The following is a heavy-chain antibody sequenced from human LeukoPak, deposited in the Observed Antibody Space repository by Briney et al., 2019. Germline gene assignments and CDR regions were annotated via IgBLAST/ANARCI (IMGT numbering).Heavy chain of an antibody. V-gene: IGHV3-21*01. CDR1: GFTFSSYS. Sequence: GGSLRLSCAASGFTFSSYSMNWVRQAPGKGLEWVSSISSSSSYIYYTDSVKGRFTISRDNAKNSLYLQMNSLRAEDTAVYYCARAYYDYVWGSWFYPWGQGTLVTVSS. J-gene: IGHJ5*02. CDR2: ISSSSSYI. D-gene: IGHD3-16*01. CDR3: ARAYYDYVWGSWFYP.